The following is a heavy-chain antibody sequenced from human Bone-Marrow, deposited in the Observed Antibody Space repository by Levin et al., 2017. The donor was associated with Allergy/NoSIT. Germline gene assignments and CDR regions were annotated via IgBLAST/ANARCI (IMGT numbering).Heavy chain of an antibody. CDR3: ARDLGNWGSRDEPFEL. CDR1: GSSISSHS. D-gene: IGHD7-27*01. Sequence: GGSLRLSCAASGSSISSHSLNWVRQAPGKGLEWVASMSSSSRYIYYAESVKDRFTISRDSTKYSLFLQMTRLRVEDTAVYYCARDLGNWGSRDEPFELWGQGTLVTVSS. CDR2: MSSSSRYI. V-gene: IGHV3-21*01. J-gene: IGHJ3*01.